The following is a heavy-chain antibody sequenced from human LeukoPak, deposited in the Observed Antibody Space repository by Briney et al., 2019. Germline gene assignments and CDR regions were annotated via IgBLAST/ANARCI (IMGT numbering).Heavy chain of an antibody. J-gene: IGHJ4*02. CDR2: ISHSGST. V-gene: IGHV4-34*01. CDR1: GGSFSDYF. CDR3: VTYYYGSSAPKRNY. D-gene: IGHD3-22*01. Sequence: SETLSLTCAVYGGSFSDYFWSWIRQPPGKGLEWIGEISHSGSTTYNPSLRSRVTISGDTSKKQFSLKLSSVTAADTAVYYCVTYYYGSSAPKRNYWGQGILVTISS.